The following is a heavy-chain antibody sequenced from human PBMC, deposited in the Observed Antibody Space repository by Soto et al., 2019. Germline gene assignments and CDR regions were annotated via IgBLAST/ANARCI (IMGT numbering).Heavy chain of an antibody. CDR2: IWYDGSNK. Sequence: QAQLVESGGGVVQPGRSLRLSCAASGFTFSSYGMHWVRQAPGKGLEWVAVIWYDGSNKYYADSVKGRFTISRDNSKNTLYLQMNSLRAEDTAASYCARDSGYSSSWYHFDYWGQGTLVTVSS. J-gene: IGHJ4*02. CDR3: ARDSGYSSSWYHFDY. D-gene: IGHD6-13*01. V-gene: IGHV3-33*01. CDR1: GFTFSSYG.